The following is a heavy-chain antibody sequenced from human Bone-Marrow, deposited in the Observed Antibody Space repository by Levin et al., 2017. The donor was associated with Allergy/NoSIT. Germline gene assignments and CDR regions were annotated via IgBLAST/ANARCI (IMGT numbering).Heavy chain of an antibody. CDR1: GGTFSSHS. V-gene: IGHV1-69*06. CDR3: ARGDSGGYYGPFVY. Sequence: SVKVSCKASGGTFSSHSISWLRQAPGQGLEWMGGVIPLFDTTNYAQNFEGRVTITADKSTSTAYMELSSLRSEDTAVYFCARGDSGGYYGPFVYWGQGTLVTVSS. D-gene: IGHD3-22*01. J-gene: IGHJ4*02. CDR2: VIPLFDTT.